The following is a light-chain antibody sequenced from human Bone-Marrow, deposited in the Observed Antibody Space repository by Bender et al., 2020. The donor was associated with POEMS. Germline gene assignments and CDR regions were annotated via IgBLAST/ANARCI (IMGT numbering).Light chain of an antibody. Sequence: QSVLTQPPSVSGTPGQRVAISCSGSSSNIVNEAVSWYQHLPGTAPKLLIYSHGNRPSGVPDRFSASKSGTSASLAITGLQSDDEAIYFCVAWDASLNGWVFGGGTKLTVL. CDR3: VAWDASLNGWV. CDR1: SSNIVNEA. V-gene: IGLV1-44*01. J-gene: IGLJ3*02. CDR2: SHG.